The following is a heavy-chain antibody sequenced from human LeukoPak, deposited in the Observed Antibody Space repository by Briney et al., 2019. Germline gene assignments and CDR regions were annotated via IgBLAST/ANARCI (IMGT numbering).Heavy chain of an antibody. CDR3: ALNFDY. CDR1: GFTFSDYY. Sequence: GSLRLSCAASGFTFSDYYMSWIRQAPGKGLEWIGSIYYSGSTYYNPSLKSRVTISVDTSKNQFSLKLSSVTAADTAVYYCALNFDYWGQGTLVTVSS. V-gene: IGHV4-59*05. J-gene: IGHJ4*02. CDR2: IYYSGST.